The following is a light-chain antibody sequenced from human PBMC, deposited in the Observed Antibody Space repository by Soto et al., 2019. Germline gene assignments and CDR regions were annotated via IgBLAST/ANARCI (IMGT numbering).Light chain of an antibody. CDR2: EVS. CDR1: SSDVGAYNF. CDR3: NSYGGSSNVI. V-gene: IGLV2-8*01. Sequence: QSALTQPPSASGSPGQSVTISCTGTSSDVGAYNFVSWYQQHPGKAPKIIIYEVSKRASGVPDRFSGSKSGNTASLTVSGLQADDEAEYYCNSYGGSSNVIFGGGTKLTVL. J-gene: IGLJ2*01.